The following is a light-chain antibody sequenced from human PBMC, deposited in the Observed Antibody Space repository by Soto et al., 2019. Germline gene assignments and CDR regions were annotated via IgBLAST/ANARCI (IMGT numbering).Light chain of an antibody. Sequence: QSVLTQPPSVSAAPGQKVTISCSGTTSNIGNSYVAWYQQLPGTAPKLLIYDNHKRPSDVPDRFSGSKSGTSATLAITGLQTGDEAIYYCGTWDTTLNTAVFGGGTQLTVL. CDR2: DNH. J-gene: IGLJ7*01. V-gene: IGLV1-51*01. CDR1: TSNIGNSY. CDR3: GTWDTTLNTAV.